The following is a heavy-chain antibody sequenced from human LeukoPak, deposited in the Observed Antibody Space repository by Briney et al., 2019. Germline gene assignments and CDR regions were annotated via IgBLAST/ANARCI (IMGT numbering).Heavy chain of an antibody. CDR3: AKRAPLMGPTKGAFDT. Sequence: PGGSLRLSCAASGFTFSSYTMTWVRQAPGKGLEWVSAISDGGLSTYYTDSVKGRFTISRDNSKNMLYLQMSSLRADDTAVYYCAKRAPLMGPTKGAFDTWGQGTLVTVSS. V-gene: IGHV3-23*01. CDR2: ISDGGLST. J-gene: IGHJ3*02. D-gene: IGHD1-26*01. CDR1: GFTFSSYT.